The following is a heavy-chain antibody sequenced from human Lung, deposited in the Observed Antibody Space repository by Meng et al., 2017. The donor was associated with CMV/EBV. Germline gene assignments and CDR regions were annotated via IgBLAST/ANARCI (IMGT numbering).Heavy chain of an antibody. CDR1: GYFFTGHF. V-gene: IGHV1-2*02. CDR2: INPNSGGT. D-gene: IGHD1-14*01. Sequence: ASXXVSXKASGYFFTGHFVHWVRQAPGQGLEWMGWINPNSGGTKYTQKFQGRVTMTRDTSISTVYMELSGLRSDDTAMYYCARAQDTTSADYYNYGIDVWXRGNTV. J-gene: IGHJ6*01. CDR3: ARAQDTTSADYYNYGIDV.